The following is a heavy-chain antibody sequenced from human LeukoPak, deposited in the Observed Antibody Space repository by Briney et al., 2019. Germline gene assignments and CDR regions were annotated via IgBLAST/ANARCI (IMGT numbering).Heavy chain of an antibody. CDR1: GGSINSGDYY. V-gene: IGHV4-30-4*08. CDR3: ARIPDTAMVSPYFDH. Sequence: SQTLSLTCAVSGGSINSGDYYWSWIRQPPGKGLEWIGYIYSSGGTYYNPSLKSRVTISVDTSKNQFSLKLSSVTAADTAVYYCARIPDTAMVSPYFDHWGQGTLVTVSS. J-gene: IGHJ4*02. D-gene: IGHD5-18*01. CDR2: IYSSGGT.